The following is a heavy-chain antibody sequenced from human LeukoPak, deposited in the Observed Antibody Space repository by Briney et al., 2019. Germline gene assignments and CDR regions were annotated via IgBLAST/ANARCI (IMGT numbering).Heavy chain of an antibody. D-gene: IGHD3-22*01. CDR3: ARAQYYYDSSGYAQPLYWYFDL. CDR1: GFTVSSNY. J-gene: IGHJ2*01. CDR2: IYSGGST. Sequence: PGGSLRLSCAASGFTVSSNYMSWVRQAPGKGLEWVSVIYSGGSTYYADSVKGRFTISRDNSKNTLYLQMNSLRAEDTAVYYCARAQYYYDSSGYAQPLYWYFDLWGRGTLVTVSS. V-gene: IGHV3-53*01.